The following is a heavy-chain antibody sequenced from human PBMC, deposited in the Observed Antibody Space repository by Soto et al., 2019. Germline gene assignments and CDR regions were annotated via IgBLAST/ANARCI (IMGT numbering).Heavy chain of an antibody. Sequence: QVRVVQSGDEVKKPGASVKVSCKASGYTFTNYGFIWVRQAPGQGLGWMGWISGYNGNTKYAEKFQGRVTMTTDTSTSTAHMELRSLRSDDTAVYYCAREGQAPYYYYGMDVWGQGTAVTVSS. CDR2: ISGYNGNT. V-gene: IGHV1-18*01. CDR1: GYTFTNYG. CDR3: AREGQAPYYYYGMDV. J-gene: IGHJ6*02.